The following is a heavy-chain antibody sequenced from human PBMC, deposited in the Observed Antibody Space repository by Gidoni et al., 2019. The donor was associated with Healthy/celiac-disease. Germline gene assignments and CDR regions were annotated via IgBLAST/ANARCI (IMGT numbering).Heavy chain of an antibody. CDR1: GDTFSSYA. J-gene: IGHJ4*02. Sequence: QVQLVQSAAAVKKPGSSVKVSCKASGDTFSSYAISWVRQAPGQCLEWRGGIIPIFGTANYAQKFQGRVTITADESTSTAYMELSSLRSEDTAVYYCARDEGPSTEGVYWGQGTLVTVSS. V-gene: IGHV1-69*01. D-gene: IGHD3-16*01. CDR2: IIPIFGTA. CDR3: ARDEGPSTEGVY.